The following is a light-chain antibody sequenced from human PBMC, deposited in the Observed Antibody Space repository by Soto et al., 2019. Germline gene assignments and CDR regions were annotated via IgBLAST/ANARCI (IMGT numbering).Light chain of an antibody. J-gene: IGLJ2*01. Sequence: SYELTQPPSVSVAPGQTARITCGGDNIGGRSVHWYQQKPGQAPVLVVYDDSDRPSGIPERFSGSSSGNTATLTLSRVEAGDEADFYCQVWDNDSDRGVFGGGTQLTVL. CDR2: DDS. CDR3: QVWDNDSDRGV. V-gene: IGLV3-21*02. CDR1: NIGGRS.